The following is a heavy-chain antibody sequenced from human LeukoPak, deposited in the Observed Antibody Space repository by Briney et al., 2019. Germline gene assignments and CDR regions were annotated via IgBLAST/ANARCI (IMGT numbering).Heavy chain of an antibody. CDR2: MNPNSGNT. CDR3: ARAAFPSTTVAFWLDP. Sequence: RASVKVSCKASGYTFTSYGINWVRQATGQGLEWMGWMNPNSGNTGYAQKFQGRVTITRNTSISTAYMELSSLRSEDTAVYYCARAAFPSTTVAFWLDPWGQGTLVTVSS. D-gene: IGHD4-23*01. V-gene: IGHV1-8*03. CDR1: GYTFTSYG. J-gene: IGHJ5*02.